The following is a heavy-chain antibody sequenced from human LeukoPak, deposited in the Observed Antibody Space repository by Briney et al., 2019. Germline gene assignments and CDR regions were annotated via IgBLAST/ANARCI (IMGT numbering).Heavy chain of an antibody. V-gene: IGHV1-2*02. CDR2: INPNSGGT. CDR3: AREDSTVMDY. J-gene: IGHJ4*02. D-gene: IGHD4-17*01. Sequence: ASVTVSCKASGYTFTSYGISWVRQAPGQGLEWMGWINPNSGGTNYAQKFQGRVTMTRDTSISTAYMELSRLRSDDTAVYYCAREDSTVMDYWGQGTLVTVSS. CDR1: GYTFTSYG.